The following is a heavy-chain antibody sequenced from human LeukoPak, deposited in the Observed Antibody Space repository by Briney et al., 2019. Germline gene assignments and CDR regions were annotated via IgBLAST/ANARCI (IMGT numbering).Heavy chain of an antibody. J-gene: IGHJ4*02. Sequence: GGSLRLSCAASGFSFSSYWMHWVRQAPGKGLVWGSHIHSEGCTTNYAESAEGRFPDSRHNAQHTLYLQVNSLRGGDRAVFLCARGWLRSRTFDYWGEGTLVTVS. CDR1: GFSFSSYW. CDR2: IHSEGCTT. V-gene: IGHV3-74*01. CDR3: ARGWLRSRTFDY. D-gene: IGHD5-12*01.